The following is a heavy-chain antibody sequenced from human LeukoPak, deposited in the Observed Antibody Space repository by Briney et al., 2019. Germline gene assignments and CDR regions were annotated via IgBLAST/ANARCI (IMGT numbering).Heavy chain of an antibody. D-gene: IGHD1-26*01. Sequence: GGSLRLSCAASGFTFSSYGMHWVRQAPGKGLEWVAIISFDASIEQYADSVRGRFTVSRDNSKNTVYLQMNSLRTDDTARYFCAREEEGELPDYWGQGTLVTVSS. CDR2: ISFDASIE. J-gene: IGHJ4*02. CDR1: GFTFSSYG. V-gene: IGHV3-30*03. CDR3: AREEEGELPDY.